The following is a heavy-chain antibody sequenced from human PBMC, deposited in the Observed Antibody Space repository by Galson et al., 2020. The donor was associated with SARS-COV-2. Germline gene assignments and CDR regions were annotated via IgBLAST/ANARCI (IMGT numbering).Heavy chain of an antibody. D-gene: IGHD2-15*01. CDR1: GGTFSSYA. J-gene: IGHJ4*02. CDR3: ARDGAVAHFGY. V-gene: IGHV1-69*13. Sequence: SVMVSCKASGGTFSSYAISWLRQAPGQGLEWMGGIIPIFGTANYAQKLQGRVTITADESTSTAYMELSSLRSEDTAVYYCARDGAVAHFGYWGQGTLVTGSS. CDR2: IIPIFGTA.